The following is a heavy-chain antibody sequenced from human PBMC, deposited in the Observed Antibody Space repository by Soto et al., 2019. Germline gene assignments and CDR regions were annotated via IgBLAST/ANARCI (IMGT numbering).Heavy chain of an antibody. D-gene: IGHD7-27*01. CDR2: IYYGGST. Sequence: TNTVACGKIVNHGGRWIRKTPGKGLEWIGFIYYGGSTNYHPSLKSRVTISVDTPKNQFSLQLSSVTAADTAVYYCAKNWNWGSLVHWGQGPLVTVSS. CDR1: CGKIVNHG. V-gene: IGHV4-59*08. CDR3: AKNWNWGSLVH. J-gene: IGHJ4*02.